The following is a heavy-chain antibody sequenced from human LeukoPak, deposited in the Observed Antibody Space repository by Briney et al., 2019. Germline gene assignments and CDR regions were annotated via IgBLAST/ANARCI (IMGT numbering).Heavy chain of an antibody. Sequence: GSLRLSCAASGFTFSSYAMSWVRQPPGKGLEWIGEINHSGSTNYNPSLKSRVTISLDTSKNQFSLKLSSVTAADTAVYYCARISGWHEHFDYWGQGTLVTVSS. V-gene: IGHV4-34*01. CDR2: INHSGST. CDR3: ARISGWHEHFDY. D-gene: IGHD6-19*01. J-gene: IGHJ4*02. CDR1: GFTFSSYA.